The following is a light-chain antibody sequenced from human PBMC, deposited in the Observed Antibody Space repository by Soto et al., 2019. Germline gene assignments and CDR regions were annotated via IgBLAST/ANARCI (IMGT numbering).Light chain of an antibody. J-gene: IGLJ3*02. V-gene: IGLV2-11*01. CDR3: CSYEGTYSIWV. CDR1: SSDIGGYNF. Sequence: QSALTQPRSVSGSPGQSVTISCTGTSSDIGGYNFVSWYQQYAGKAPKLIIYDVTKRPSGVPDRFSGSKSGNTASLTISGLQAEEEGAYYCCSYEGTYSIWVFGGGTKVTVL. CDR2: DVT.